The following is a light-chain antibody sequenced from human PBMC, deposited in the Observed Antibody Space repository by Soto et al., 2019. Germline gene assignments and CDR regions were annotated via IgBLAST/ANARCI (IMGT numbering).Light chain of an antibody. Sequence: DIQMTQSPSSLSASVGDRVTITCRASQSISSYLNWYQQKPGKAPKLLIYAASSLQSGGPSRFSGSGSGTDFTLTISSLQPEDFATYYCQQSYSTPQTFGQGTK. CDR1: QSISSY. CDR2: AAS. J-gene: IGKJ1*01. CDR3: QQSYSTPQT. V-gene: IGKV1-39*01.